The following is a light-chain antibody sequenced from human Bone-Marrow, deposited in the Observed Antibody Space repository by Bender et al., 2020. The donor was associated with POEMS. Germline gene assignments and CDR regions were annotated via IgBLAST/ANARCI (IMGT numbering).Light chain of an antibody. J-gene: IGLJ2*01. Sequence: QSALTQPASVSGSPGQSITLSCTGTSTNVGGYDLVSWYQQYPGKAPKLLIYDATKRPSGVPDRFSGSKSGNTASLTVSGLQAEDEADYYCSSYAGSNNLVFGGGTKLTVL. CDR3: SSYAGSNNLV. CDR2: DAT. CDR1: STNVGGYDL. V-gene: IGLV2-8*01.